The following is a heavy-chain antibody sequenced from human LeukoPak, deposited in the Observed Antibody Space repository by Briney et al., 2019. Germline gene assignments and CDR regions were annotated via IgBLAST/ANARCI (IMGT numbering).Heavy chain of an antibody. CDR1: GYTFTSYG. CDR3: ARSDITMIRGVIPNWFDP. J-gene: IGHJ5*02. Sequence: ASVKVSCKASGYTFTSYGISWVRQAPGQGLEWMGRINPMSGTTNYAHKNQGRVTITTGDSTTTVYMELSSLRSDDTAVYYCARSDITMIRGVIPNWFDPWGQGTLVIVSS. V-gene: IGHV1-18*01. D-gene: IGHD3-10*01. CDR2: INPMSGTT.